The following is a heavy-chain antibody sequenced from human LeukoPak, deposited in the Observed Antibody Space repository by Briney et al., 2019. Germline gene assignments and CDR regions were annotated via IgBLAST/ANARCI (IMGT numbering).Heavy chain of an antibody. Sequence: SETLSLTCTVSGYSISSGDYWGWIRQPPGKGLEWIGYIYYSGSTNYNPSLKSRVTISVDTSKNQFSLKLSSVTAADTAVYYCARVSSSWYQDWYFDLWGRGTLVTVSS. J-gene: IGHJ2*01. CDR1: GYSISSGDY. D-gene: IGHD6-13*01. CDR2: IYYSGST. V-gene: IGHV4-38-2*02. CDR3: ARVSSSWYQDWYFDL.